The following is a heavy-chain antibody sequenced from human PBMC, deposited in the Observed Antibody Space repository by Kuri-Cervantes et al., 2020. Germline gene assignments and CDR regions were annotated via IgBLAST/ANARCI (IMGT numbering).Heavy chain of an antibody. CDR1: GFTFSSYA. Sequence: GGSLRLSCAASGFTFSSYAMHWVRQAPGKGLEWVAVISYDGSNKYYADSVKGRFTISRDNSKNTLYLQMNSLRAEDTAVYYCAKDLYDYGDNSFDYWGQGTLVTVSS. D-gene: IGHD4-17*01. J-gene: IGHJ4*02. CDR3: AKDLYDYGDNSFDY. V-gene: IGHV3-30*07. CDR2: ISYDGSNK.